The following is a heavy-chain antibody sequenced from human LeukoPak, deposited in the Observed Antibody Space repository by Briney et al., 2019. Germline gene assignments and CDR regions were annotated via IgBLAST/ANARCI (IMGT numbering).Heavy chain of an antibody. J-gene: IGHJ4*02. Sequence: GGSLRLSCTASGFTVSSNYKGWVRQAPGKGLEWVSVIYSGGSTYYADSVKGRFTISRDNSKNTLYLRMNSLRAEDTAVYFCARGRDRFDFWGQGTLVTVSS. CDR2: IYSGGST. V-gene: IGHV3-66*01. CDR3: ARGRDRFDF. CDR1: GFTVSSNY.